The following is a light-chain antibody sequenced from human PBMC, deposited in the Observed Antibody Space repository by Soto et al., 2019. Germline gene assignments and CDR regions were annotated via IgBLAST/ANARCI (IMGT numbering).Light chain of an antibody. CDR1: SSDVGGYNH. J-gene: IGLJ1*01. V-gene: IGLV2-14*01. CDR2: EVT. Sequence: QSVLTQPASVSGCPGQSITISCTGTSSDVGGYNHVSWYQIHPGKAPKLIIYEVTSRPSGVSYRFSGSKSGNSASLTISGLQAEDEADYYCSSYASSSSYVFGGGTKVTVL. CDR3: SSYASSSSYV.